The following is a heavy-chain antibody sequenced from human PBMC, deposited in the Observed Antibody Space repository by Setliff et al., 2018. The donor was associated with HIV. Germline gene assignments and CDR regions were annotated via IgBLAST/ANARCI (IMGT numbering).Heavy chain of an antibody. CDR2: ISSSSSYT. V-gene: IGHV3-11*06. CDR3: ARAGVYYDSSGYCIDY. Sequence: PGGSLRLSCAASGFTFSDYYMSWIRQAPGKGLEWASYISSSSSYTNYADSVKGRFTISRDNAENSLFLQMNSLRAEDTAVYYCARAGVYYDSSGYCIDYWGQGTLVTVSS. CDR1: GFTFSDYY. J-gene: IGHJ4*02. D-gene: IGHD3-22*01.